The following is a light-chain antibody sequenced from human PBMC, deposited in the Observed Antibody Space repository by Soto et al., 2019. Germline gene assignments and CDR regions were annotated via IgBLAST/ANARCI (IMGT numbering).Light chain of an antibody. CDR2: EVS. CDR3: SSYTSSSTYV. CDR1: SSDVGGHNY. V-gene: IGLV2-14*01. J-gene: IGLJ1*01. Sequence: QSVLTQPASVSGSPGQSITISCTVTSSDVGGHNYVSWYQQHPGRAPKLMIYEVSNRPSGVSNRFSGSKSGNTASLTMSGLQPEDEADYYCSSYTSSSTYVFGTGTKVTVL.